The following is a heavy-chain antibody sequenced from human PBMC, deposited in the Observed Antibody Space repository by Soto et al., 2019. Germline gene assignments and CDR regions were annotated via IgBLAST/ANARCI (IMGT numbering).Heavy chain of an antibody. Sequence: ASVKVSCKASGYTFTSYYMHWVRQAPGQGLEWMGIINPSGGSTSYAQKFQGRVTMTRDTSTSTVYMELSSLRSEDTAVYYCARGYLPWYYDSSDWFDPWGQGTLVTVSS. V-gene: IGHV1-46*01. D-gene: IGHD3-22*01. CDR2: INPSGGST. CDR1: GYTFTSYY. CDR3: ARGYLPWYYDSSDWFDP. J-gene: IGHJ5*02.